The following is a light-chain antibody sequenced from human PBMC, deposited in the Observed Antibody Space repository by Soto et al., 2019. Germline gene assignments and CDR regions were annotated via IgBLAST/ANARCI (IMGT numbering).Light chain of an antibody. CDR2: GAS. J-gene: IGKJ4*01. CDR1: QGISDY. Sequence: DIQLTQSPSFLSASVGDRVTISCRASQGISDYLAWYQQKPGKAPKLLIYGASNLQSGVQSRFSGSASGTEFTLTIRSIQPEAFATYVCQKFNACPLTFGGGTKLEIK. V-gene: IGKV1-9*01. CDR3: QKFNACPLT.